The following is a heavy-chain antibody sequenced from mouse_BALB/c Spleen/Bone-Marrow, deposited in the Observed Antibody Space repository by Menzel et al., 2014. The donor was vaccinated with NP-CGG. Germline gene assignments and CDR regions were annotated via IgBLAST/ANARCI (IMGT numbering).Heavy chain of an antibody. CDR2: IDPANGNT. V-gene: IGHV14-3*02. Sequence: VQLQQSGAELVKPGASVKLSCTASGFNIKDTYMHWVKQRPEQGLGWIGRIDPANGNTKYDPKFQGKATITADTSSNTAHLQLSSLTSEDTAVYYCARYRLGTYFDYWGQGTALTVSS. D-gene: IGHD2-14*01. CDR3: ARYRLGTYFDY. CDR1: GFNIKDTY. J-gene: IGHJ2*01.